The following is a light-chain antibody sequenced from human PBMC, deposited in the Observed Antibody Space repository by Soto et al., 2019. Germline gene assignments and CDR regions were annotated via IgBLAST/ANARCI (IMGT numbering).Light chain of an antibody. CDR1: QSISSW. J-gene: IGKJ1*01. V-gene: IGKV1-5*03. Sequence: DIQMTQSPSTLSASVGDRVTITCRASQSISSWLAWYQQKSGEAPKLLIYERSTLARGVPSRFSGSGSGTEFTLTISSLQPDDFATFYCQQYDTYSRTFGQGTKVEVK. CDR3: QQYDTYSRT. CDR2: ERS.